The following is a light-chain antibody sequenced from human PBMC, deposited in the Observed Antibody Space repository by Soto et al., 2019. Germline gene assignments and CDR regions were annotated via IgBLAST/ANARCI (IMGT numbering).Light chain of an antibody. V-gene: IGKV3-20*01. CDR3: QQYCSSPLT. J-gene: IGKJ4*01. CDR1: QSVSSSY. CDR2: GAS. Sequence: EIVLTQSPGTLSLSPGEGATLSCRASQSVSSSYLAWYQQKPGQAPRLLIYGASSRATGIPDRFSGSGSGTDFTLTINRLEPEDFAVYFCQQYCSSPLTVGGGTKVEIK.